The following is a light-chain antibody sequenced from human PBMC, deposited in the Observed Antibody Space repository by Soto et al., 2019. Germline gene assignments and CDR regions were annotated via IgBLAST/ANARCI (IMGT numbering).Light chain of an antibody. CDR2: GAS. CDR1: QNVLSN. J-gene: IGKJ5*01. CDR3: QQYNNWPIN. V-gene: IGKV3-15*01. Sequence: IVLTHSPATLSVSPGERATLSCRASQNVLSNLAWYQQKPGQAPRLLIYGASTRATGLPARFSGSGSGTQFTLTISSLQSEDFAVYYCQQYNNWPINFGQGTRLEIK.